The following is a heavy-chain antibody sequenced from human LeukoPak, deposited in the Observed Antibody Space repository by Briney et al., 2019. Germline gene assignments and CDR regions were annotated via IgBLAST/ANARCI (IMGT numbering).Heavy chain of an antibody. Sequence: ASVKVSCKASGYTFTSYGISWVRQAPGQGLEWMGWISAYNGNTNYAQKLQGRVTMTTDTSTSTAYMELRSLRSDDTAVYYCASTAMYSSSWYADWWFDPWGQGTLVTVSS. D-gene: IGHD6-13*01. V-gene: IGHV1-18*01. CDR2: ISAYNGNT. CDR3: ASTAMYSSSWYADWWFDP. J-gene: IGHJ5*02. CDR1: GYTFTSYG.